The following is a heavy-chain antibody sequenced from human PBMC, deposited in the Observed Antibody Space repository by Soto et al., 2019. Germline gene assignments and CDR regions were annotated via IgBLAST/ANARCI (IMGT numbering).Heavy chain of an antibody. V-gene: IGHV6-1*01. CDR3: ARDPTHYDFWSGYVSEGMDV. CDR1: GDSVSSNSAA. CDR2: TYYRSKWYN. D-gene: IGHD3-3*01. Sequence: PSQTLSLTCAISGDSVSSNSAAWNWVRQSPSRGLEWLGRTYYRSKWYNDYAVSVKSRITINPDTSKNQFSLQLNSVTPEDTAVYYCARDPTHYDFWSGYVSEGMDVWGQGTTVTVSS. J-gene: IGHJ6*02.